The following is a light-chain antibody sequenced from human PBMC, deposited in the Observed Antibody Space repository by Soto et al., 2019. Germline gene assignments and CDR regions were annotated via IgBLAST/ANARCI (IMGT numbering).Light chain of an antibody. J-gene: IGKJ5*01. CDR3: QQYGGSFLT. CDR1: QSVDSTY. Sequence: EIVLTQSPGTLSLSPGERATLSCRASQSVDSTYLAWYQQRPGQAPRLLIYAASRRATAIPDRFSGGGSGTDFTLTITRLEPEDFAVYYCQQYGGSFLTFGQGTRLEIK. CDR2: AAS. V-gene: IGKV3-20*01.